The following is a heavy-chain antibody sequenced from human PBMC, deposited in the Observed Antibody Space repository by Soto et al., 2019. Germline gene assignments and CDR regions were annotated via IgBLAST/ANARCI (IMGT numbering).Heavy chain of an antibody. J-gene: IGHJ4*02. V-gene: IGHV3-23*01. CDR1: GFTFSNYA. CDR3: TNANRYCSGANCFTFDY. Sequence: GGSLRLSCTASGFTFSNYAMSWVRQAPGKGLEWVSTFSSGGGGTYYADSVKGRFTITSDNSKNTLSLQMNSLRAEDTAVYYCTNANRYCSGANCFTFDYWGLGTLVTVSS. D-gene: IGHD2-15*01. CDR2: FSSGGGGT.